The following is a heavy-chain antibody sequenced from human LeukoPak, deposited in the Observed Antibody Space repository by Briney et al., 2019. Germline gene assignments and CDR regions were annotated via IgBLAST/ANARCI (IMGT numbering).Heavy chain of an antibody. J-gene: IGHJ6*02. D-gene: IGHD3-3*01. CDR2: TYYRSKWYN. Sequence: PSETLSLTCAISGDSVSSNSAAWNWIRQSPSRGLEWLGRTYYRSKWYNDYAVSVKSRITINPDTSKNQFSLQLNSVTPEDTAVYYCARESSDFSQNESYGMDVWGQGTTVTVSS. CDR3: ARESSDFSQNESYGMDV. V-gene: IGHV6-1*01. CDR1: GDSVSSNSAA.